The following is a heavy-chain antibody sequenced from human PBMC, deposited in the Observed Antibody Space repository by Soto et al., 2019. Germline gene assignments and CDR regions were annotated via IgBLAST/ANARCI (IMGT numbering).Heavy chain of an antibody. V-gene: IGHV4-59*08. J-gene: IGHJ5*02. Sequence: SETLSLTCTVSGGSISSYYWSWIRQPPGKGLEWIGYIYYSGSTNYNPSLKSRVTISVDTSKNQFSLKLSSVTAADTAVYYCARQPKAADLGWLPYYGGSNWFDPWGQGTLVTVS. CDR2: IYYSGST. D-gene: IGHD3-3*01. CDR3: ARQPKAADLGWLPYYGGSNWFDP. CDR1: GGSISSYY.